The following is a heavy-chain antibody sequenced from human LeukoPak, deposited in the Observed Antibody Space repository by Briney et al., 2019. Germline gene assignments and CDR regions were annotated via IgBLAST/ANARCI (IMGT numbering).Heavy chain of an antibody. V-gene: IGHV1-2*02. J-gene: IGHJ5*02. CDR1: GYSFTDYY. Sequence: ASVKVSCKTSGYSFTDYYMHWVRQAPGQGLEWMGWINPYSGGTSSAQKFQGRVTMTRDTSMSTVYMQVSWLTSDDTAIYYCARADRLHGGPYLIGPWGQGTLVTVSS. CDR3: ARADRLHGGPYLIGP. CDR2: INPYSGGT. D-gene: IGHD3-16*01.